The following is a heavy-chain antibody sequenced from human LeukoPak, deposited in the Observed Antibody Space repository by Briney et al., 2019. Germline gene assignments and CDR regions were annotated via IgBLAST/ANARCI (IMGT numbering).Heavy chain of an antibody. D-gene: IGHD3-22*01. J-gene: IGHJ5*02. CDR1: GGSFSGNY. CDR2: INHSGST. CDR3: ARSRVPPWSYDSSGYHPGWFDP. Sequence: SETLSLTCAVYGGSFSGNYWSWIRQPPGKGLEWIGEINHSGSTNYNPSLKSRVTISVDTSKNQFSLKLSSVTAADTAVYYCARSRVPPWSYDSSGYHPGWFDPWGQGTLVTVSS. V-gene: IGHV4-34*01.